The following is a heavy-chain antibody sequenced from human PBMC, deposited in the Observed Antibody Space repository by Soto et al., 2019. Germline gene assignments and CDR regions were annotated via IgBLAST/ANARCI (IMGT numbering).Heavy chain of an antibody. D-gene: IGHD2-15*01. J-gene: IGHJ3*02. CDR1: GYTFTGYY. CDR3: ARSPRDIVVVVAATGRNDAFDI. V-gene: IGHV1-2*04. CDR2: INPNSGGT. Sequence: GASVKVSCKASGYTFTGYYMHWVRQAPGQGLEWMGWINPNSGGTNYAQKFQGWVTMTRDTSISTAYMELSRLRSDDTAVYYCARSPRDIVVVVAATGRNDAFDIWGQGRMVTVS.